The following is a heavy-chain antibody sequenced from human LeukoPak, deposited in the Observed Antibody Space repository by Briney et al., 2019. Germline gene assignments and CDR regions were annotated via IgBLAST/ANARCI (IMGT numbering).Heavy chain of an antibody. CDR1: GFTFSSYG. CDR3: AKDGQVGALPGLIDY. Sequence: PGGSLRLSCAASGFTFSSYGMSWVRQAPGKGLEWVSAISGSGGSTYYADSVKGRFTISRDNSKNTLYLQMNSLRAEDTAVYYCAKDGQVGALPGLIDYWGQGTLVTVSS. CDR2: ISGSGGST. J-gene: IGHJ4*02. D-gene: IGHD1-26*01. V-gene: IGHV3-23*01.